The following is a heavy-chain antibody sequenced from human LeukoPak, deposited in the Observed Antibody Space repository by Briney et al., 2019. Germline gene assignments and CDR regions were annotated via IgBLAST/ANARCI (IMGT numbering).Heavy chain of an antibody. CDR2: ISSNGGST. CDR1: GFTFSSYA. V-gene: IGHV3-64*01. Sequence: GGSLRLSCAASGFTFSSYAMHWVRQAPGKGLEYVSAISSNGGSTYYANSVKGRFTISRDNSMNTLYLQMGSLRAEDMAVYYCARESSGYYYWDYFDYWGQGTLVTVSS. J-gene: IGHJ4*02. D-gene: IGHD3-22*01. CDR3: ARESSGYYYWDYFDY.